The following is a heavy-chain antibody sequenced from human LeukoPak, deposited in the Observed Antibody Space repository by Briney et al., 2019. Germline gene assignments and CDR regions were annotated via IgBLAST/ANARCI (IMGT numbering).Heavy chain of an antibody. V-gene: IGHV4-4*07. CDR2: IYTSGST. CDR1: GGSISSYY. J-gene: IGHJ4*02. Sequence: SETLSLTCTVSGGSISSYYWSWIRQPAGKGLEWIGRIYTSGSTNYNPSLKSRVTMSVDTSKNQFSLKLSSVTAADTAVYYCARLRPGSSWDSSVDYWGQGTLVTVSS. D-gene: IGHD6-13*01. CDR3: ARLRPGSSWDSSVDY.